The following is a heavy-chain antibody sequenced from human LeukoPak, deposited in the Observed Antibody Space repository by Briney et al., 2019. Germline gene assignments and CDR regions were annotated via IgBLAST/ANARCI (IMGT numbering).Heavy chain of an antibody. CDR1: GYTFTSYD. D-gene: IGHD3-3*01. CDR2: MNPNSGNT. CDR3: ARGGDFWSGPDY. V-gene: IGHV1-8*01. J-gene: IGHJ4*02. Sequence: ASVKVSCKASGYTFTSYDINWVRQATGQGLEWMGWMNPNSGNTGYAQKFQGSVTMTRNTSISTAYMELSSLRSEDTAVYYCARGGDFWSGPDYWGQGTLVTVSS.